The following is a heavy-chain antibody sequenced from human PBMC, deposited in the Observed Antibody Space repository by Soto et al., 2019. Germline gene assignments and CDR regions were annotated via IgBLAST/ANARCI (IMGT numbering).Heavy chain of an antibody. J-gene: IGHJ4*02. CDR2: VYSSGTT. D-gene: IGHD3-10*01. V-gene: IGHV4-4*07. Sequence: PSVTRSRTSSVAGVSIDIYWGSLLRTPAGKGLEWIGRVYSSGTTDYNPSLNSRATLSVETSKNQFSLKLSSVTAADTAVYYCARDIGSYAYGEGYWGQGIQVKVSS. CDR1: GVSIDIYW. CDR3: ARDIGSYAYGEGY.